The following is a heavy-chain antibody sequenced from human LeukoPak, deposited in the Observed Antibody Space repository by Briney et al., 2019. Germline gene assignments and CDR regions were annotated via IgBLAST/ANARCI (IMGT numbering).Heavy chain of an antibody. CDR3: TRRLFGTWYYDY. D-gene: IGHD3-10*02. CDR1: GFTLSGSA. J-gene: IGHJ4*02. V-gene: IGHV3-73*01. Sequence: GGSLRLSCAASGFTLSGSAIHWVRQASGKGLEWVGRIRSRTNNYATAYAASVKGRFTVSRDDSENTAYLQMNSLKTEDTAVYYCTRRLFGTWYYDYWGQGTLVTVSS. CDR2: IRSRTNNYAT.